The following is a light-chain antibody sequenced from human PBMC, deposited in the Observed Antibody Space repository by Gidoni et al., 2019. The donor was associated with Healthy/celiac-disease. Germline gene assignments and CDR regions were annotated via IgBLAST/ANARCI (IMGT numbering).Light chain of an antibody. CDR2: DVS. Sequence: QSALTQPASVSGSPGQSITISCTGTSSDVGCYNYVSWYQQHPGKAPKLMIYDVSNRPSGVSNRFSGSKSGNTASLTISGLQAEDEADYYCSSYTSSSTLVFGTGTKVTVX. J-gene: IGLJ1*01. CDR3: SSYTSSSTLV. V-gene: IGLV2-14*01. CDR1: SSDVGCYNY.